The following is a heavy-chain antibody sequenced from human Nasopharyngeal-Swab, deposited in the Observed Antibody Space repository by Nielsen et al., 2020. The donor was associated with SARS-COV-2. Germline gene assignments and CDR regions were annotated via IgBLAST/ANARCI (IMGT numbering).Heavy chain of an antibody. Sequence: GGSLRLSCAASGFTFSSYWMSWVRQAPGKELEWVANIKQDGSEKYYVDSVKGRFTISRDNAKNSLYLQMNSLRAEDTALYYCAKDISSGWKPAYYFDYWGQGTLVTVSS. D-gene: IGHD6-19*01. V-gene: IGHV3-7*03. CDR1: GFTFSSYW. CDR3: AKDISSGWKPAYYFDY. J-gene: IGHJ4*02. CDR2: IKQDGSEK.